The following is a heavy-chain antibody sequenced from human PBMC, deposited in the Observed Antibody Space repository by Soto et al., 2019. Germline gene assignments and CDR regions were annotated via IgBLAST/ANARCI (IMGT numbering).Heavy chain of an antibody. Sequence: EVQLVESGGGLVQPGGSLRLSCAASGFTFSSYSMNWVRQAPGKGLEWVSSISSSSSYIYYADSVKGRFTISRDNAKNSLYLQMNSLRAEDTAVYYCASIAVAPPSGTDYWGQGTLVTVSS. CDR1: GFTFSSYS. J-gene: IGHJ4*02. CDR3: ASIAVAPPSGTDY. V-gene: IGHV3-21*01. D-gene: IGHD6-19*01. CDR2: ISSSSSYI.